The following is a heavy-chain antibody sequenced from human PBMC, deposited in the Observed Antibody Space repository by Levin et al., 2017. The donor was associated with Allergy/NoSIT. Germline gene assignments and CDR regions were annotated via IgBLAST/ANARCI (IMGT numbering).Heavy chain of an antibody. CDR2: IKQDESDK. Sequence: GESLKISCAVSGFTFSNYWMSWVRQAPGKGLEWVANIKQDESDKYYMDSVKGRFTISRDNAKNSLHLQMNSLRAEDTAVYFCARGRYGSGGTSYFDSWGQGTLVTVSS. D-gene: IGHD2-15*01. J-gene: IGHJ4*02. CDR3: ARGRYGSGGTSYFDS. V-gene: IGHV3-7*01. CDR1: GFTFSNYW.